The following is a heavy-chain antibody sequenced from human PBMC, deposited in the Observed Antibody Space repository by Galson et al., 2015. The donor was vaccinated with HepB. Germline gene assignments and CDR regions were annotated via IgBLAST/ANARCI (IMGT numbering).Heavy chain of an antibody. J-gene: IGHJ4*02. D-gene: IGHD3-10*01. CDR3: AREPGDGLGSSTFDY. Sequence: SLRLSCAASGFTFSTCSMAWVRQAPGKGLEWVSYISSSRGSTIYYADSVKGRFTISRDNAKNSLYLQMNSLRDEDTAIYYCAREPGDGLGSSTFDYWGQGTLVTVSS. V-gene: IGHV3-48*02. CDR2: ISSSRGSTI. CDR1: GFTFSTCS.